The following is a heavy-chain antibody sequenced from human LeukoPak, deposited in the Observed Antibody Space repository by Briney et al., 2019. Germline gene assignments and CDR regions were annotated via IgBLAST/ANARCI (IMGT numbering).Heavy chain of an antibody. CDR3: ARTLQVTMVRGDAFDI. CDR1: GYTFSSYG. D-gene: IGHD3-10*01. CDR2: ISAYTGNT. J-gene: IGHJ3*02. V-gene: IGHV1-18*01. Sequence: ASVKVSCKASGYTFSSYGISWVRQAPGQGLEWMGWISAYTGNTNYAQKLQGRVTMTTDTSTSTAYMDLRSLRSDDTAVYYCARTLQVTMVRGDAFDIWGQGTMVTVSS.